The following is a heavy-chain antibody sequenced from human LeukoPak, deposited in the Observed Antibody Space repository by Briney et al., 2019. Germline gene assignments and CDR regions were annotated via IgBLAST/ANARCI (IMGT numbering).Heavy chain of an antibody. D-gene: IGHD6-19*01. CDR3: AREGSGWSFDY. J-gene: IGHJ4*02. V-gene: IGHV3-48*03. CDR2: ISDSGSSI. Sequence: GGSLRLSCAASGFTFSSYEMNWVRQAPGKGLEWVSYISDSGSSIYYADSVKGRFTISRDDAKNSLYLQMNSLRAEDTAVYHCAREGSGWSFDYWGQGTLVTVSS. CDR1: GFTFSSYE.